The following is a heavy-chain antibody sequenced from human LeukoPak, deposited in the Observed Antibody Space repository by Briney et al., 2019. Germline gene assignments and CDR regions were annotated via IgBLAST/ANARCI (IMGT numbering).Heavy chain of an antibody. CDR2: TRFDGSIK. J-gene: IGHJ4*02. CDR1: GFIFSDYG. V-gene: IGHV3-33*01. CDR3: ARWGGTRQYYFDY. Sequence: PGRSLGLSCAVSGFIFSDYGFHWVRQAPGKGLEWVAVTRFDGSIKQYADSVKGRFTISRDDSKNTLYLQMNSLKSEDTAVYYCARWGGTRQYYFDYWGRGTLVTVSS. D-gene: IGHD1-1*01.